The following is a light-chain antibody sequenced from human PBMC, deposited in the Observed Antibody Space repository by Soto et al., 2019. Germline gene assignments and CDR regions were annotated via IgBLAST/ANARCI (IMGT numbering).Light chain of an antibody. CDR1: KLGDKY. CDR2: QDS. CDR3: QAFDSSTAYVV. J-gene: IGLJ2*01. V-gene: IGLV3-1*01. Sequence: SYELTQPPSVSVSPGQTASITCSGDKLGDKYACWYQQKPGQSPVLVIYQDSKRPSGIPERFSGSNSGNTATLTISGTQAMDEADYYCQAFDSSTAYVVFGGGTKLTVL.